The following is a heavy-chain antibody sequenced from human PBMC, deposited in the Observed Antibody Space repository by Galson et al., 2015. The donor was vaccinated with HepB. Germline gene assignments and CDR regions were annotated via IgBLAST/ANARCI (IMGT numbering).Heavy chain of an antibody. CDR1: GFTFSSYW. D-gene: IGHD3-10*01. CDR2: IKQDGSEK. V-gene: IGHV3-7*03. CDR3: ARDSGNLWFGESHDY. J-gene: IGHJ4*02. Sequence: SLRLSCAASGFTFSSYWMSWVRQAPGKGLEWVANIKQDGSEKYYVDSVKGRFTISRDNAKNSLYLQMNSLRAEDTAVYYCARDSGNLWFGESHDYWGQGTLVTVSS.